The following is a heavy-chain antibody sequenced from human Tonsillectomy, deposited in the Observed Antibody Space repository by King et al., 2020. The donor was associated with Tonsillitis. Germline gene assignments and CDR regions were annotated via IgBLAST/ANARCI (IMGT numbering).Heavy chain of an antibody. CDR3: ASSPVVFVYFDH. Sequence: QLVESGGGVVQPGRSLRLSCAASGFTFSNYAMHWVRQAPGKGLEWVAVISYHGSNKNYADSVKGRFTISRDNSKNTLYLQMNSPRAEDTAVYYCASSPVVFVYFDHWGQGTLVTVSS. CDR1: GFTFSNYA. D-gene: IGHD3-10*02. CDR2: ISYHGSNK. J-gene: IGHJ4*02. V-gene: IGHV3-30-3*01.